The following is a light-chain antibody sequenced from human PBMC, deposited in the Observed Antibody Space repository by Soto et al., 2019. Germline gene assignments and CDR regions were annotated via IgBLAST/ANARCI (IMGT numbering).Light chain of an antibody. V-gene: IGKV3-20*01. CDR3: QQYGRSPLMYT. CDR2: GAS. CDR1: QSVNSNF. J-gene: IGKJ2*01. Sequence: EIVLTQSPGTLSLSPGERATLSCRASQSVNSNFLARYQQKPGQAPRLLIYGASTRAAGVPARFSGSGSGTDFTLTITRLEPEDFGMYYCQQYGRSPLMYTFGQGTKLGVK.